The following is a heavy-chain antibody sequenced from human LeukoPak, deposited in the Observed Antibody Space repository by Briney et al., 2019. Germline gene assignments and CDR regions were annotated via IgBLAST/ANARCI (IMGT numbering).Heavy chain of an antibody. CDR2: ISGSGGST. CDR3: AKENSSSWATYYYYYGMDV. J-gene: IGHJ6*02. CDR1: GFTVSSNY. V-gene: IGHV3-23*01. D-gene: IGHD6-13*01. Sequence: PGGSLRLSCAVSGFTVSSNYMSWVRQAPGKGLEWVSAISGSGGSTYYADSVKGRFTISRDNSKNTLYLQMNSLRAEDTAVYYCAKENSSSWATYYYYYGMDVWGQGTTVTVSS.